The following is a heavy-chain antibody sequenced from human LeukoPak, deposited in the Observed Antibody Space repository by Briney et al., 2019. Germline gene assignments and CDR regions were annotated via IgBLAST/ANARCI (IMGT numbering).Heavy chain of an antibody. CDR1: GFTFSRYW. D-gene: IGHD5-12*01. CDR3: ATDLSGRQDY. CDR2: IDEYGTTI. Sequence: PGGSLRLSCAASGFTFSRYWMHWVRQAPGKGLVWVSRIDEYGTTINYADYVKGRFTISRNNAGDTLFLQMNSLRAEDTGVYYCATDLSGRQDYWGQGTLVTVSS. J-gene: IGHJ4*02. V-gene: IGHV3-74*01.